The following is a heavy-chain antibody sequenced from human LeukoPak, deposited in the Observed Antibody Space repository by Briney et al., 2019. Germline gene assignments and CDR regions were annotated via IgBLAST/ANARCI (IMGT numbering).Heavy chain of an antibody. CDR3: ARKSVSINWFDP. V-gene: IGHV1-2*06. CDR1: GYTFTGYY. J-gene: IGHJ5*02. D-gene: IGHD3-3*02. CDR2: INPNSGGT. Sequence: ASVKVSCKASGYTFTGYYMHWVRQAPGQGLEWMGRINPNSGGTNYAQKFQGRVTMTRDTSISTAYMELSRLRSDDTAVYYCARKSVSINWFDPWGQGTLVTVSS.